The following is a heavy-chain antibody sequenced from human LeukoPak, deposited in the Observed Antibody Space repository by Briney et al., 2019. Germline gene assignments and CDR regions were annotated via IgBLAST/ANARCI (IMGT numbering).Heavy chain of an antibody. CDR2: ISASGNT. CDR3: ARAPVQDLSFVGWFDS. J-gene: IGHJ5*01. V-gene: IGHV4-4*07. CDR1: GGSMTTDS. D-gene: IGHD1-26*01. Sequence: PSETLSLTCTVSGGSMTTDSWNWIRLPAGKGLEWIGRISASGNTNYNPSPFTRVTMSIDTSENQFSPKLNSVTAADTAVYFCARAPVQDLSFVGWFDSWGQGTLVIVSS.